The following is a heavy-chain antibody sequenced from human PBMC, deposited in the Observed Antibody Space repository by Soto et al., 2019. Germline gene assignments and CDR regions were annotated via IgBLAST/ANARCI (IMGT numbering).Heavy chain of an antibody. Sequence: QVQLVESGGGVVQPGRSLRLSCAASGFIFSTYGMHWVRQAPGKGLEWVAVISYDGSNKYYADSVKGRVTISRDNSKNTLYLQMNGLRAEDTAVYYCAKDGYGGNAPSGMDVWGQGTTVTVSS. J-gene: IGHJ6*02. CDR3: AKDGYGGNAPSGMDV. CDR1: GFIFSTYG. CDR2: ISYDGSNK. D-gene: IGHD4-17*01. V-gene: IGHV3-30*18.